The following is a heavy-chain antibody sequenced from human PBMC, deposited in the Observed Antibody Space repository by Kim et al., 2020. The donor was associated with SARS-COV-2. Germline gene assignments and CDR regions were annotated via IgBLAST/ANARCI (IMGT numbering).Heavy chain of an antibody. D-gene: IGHD5-12*01. Sequence: SETLSLTCTVSGGSISSYYWSWIRQPPGKGLEWIGYIYYSGSTNYNPSLKSRVTISVDTSKNQFSLKLSSVTAADTAVYYCARVGTLGGYDWEYYYGMDVWGQGTTVTVSS. CDR1: GGSISSYY. CDR2: IYYSGST. J-gene: IGHJ6*02. CDR3: ARVGTLGGYDWEYYYGMDV. V-gene: IGHV4-59*13.